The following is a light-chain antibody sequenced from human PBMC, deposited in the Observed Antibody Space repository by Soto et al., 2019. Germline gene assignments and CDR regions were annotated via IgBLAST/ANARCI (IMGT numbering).Light chain of an antibody. CDR2: YAS. CDR3: QQYNNWPPIT. Sequence: EIIMTQSPATLSVSPGERATLSCRASQSVRNSIAWYQQKPGQAPRLLIYYASTSATGIPARFSGSGSGTEFTLTISSLQSEDFALYYCQQYNNWPPITFGQGTRLEIK. V-gene: IGKV3-15*01. J-gene: IGKJ5*01. CDR1: QSVRNS.